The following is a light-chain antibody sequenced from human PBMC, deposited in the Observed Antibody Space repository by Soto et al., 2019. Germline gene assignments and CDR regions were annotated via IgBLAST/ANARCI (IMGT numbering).Light chain of an antibody. V-gene: IGKV3-11*01. CDR2: DTS. Sequence: EIVLTQSPATLSLSPGERATLSCRASQSVRTYLAWYQHKPGQAPRLLIYDTSNRATGIPARFSGSGSGTDFTLTISSLEPEDFAVYFCLQRSHWPLTFGQGTKLEIK. J-gene: IGKJ2*01. CDR3: LQRSHWPLT. CDR1: QSVRTY.